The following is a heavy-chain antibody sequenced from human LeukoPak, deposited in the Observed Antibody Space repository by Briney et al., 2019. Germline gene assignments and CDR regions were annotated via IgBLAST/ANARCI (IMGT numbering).Heavy chain of an antibody. V-gene: IGHV3-9*01. Sequence: PGGSLRLSCAASGFSFGVNSMHSARHARGEGLEWVTGISWNGGRIDYADSVKGRFTISRDNAKNSLYLQMNSLRAEDTALYYCAKDRGNYYDSSGYSDAFDIWGQGTMVTVSS. D-gene: IGHD3-22*01. CDR1: GFSFGVNS. CDR3: AKDRGNYYDSSGYSDAFDI. J-gene: IGHJ3*02. CDR2: ISWNGGRI.